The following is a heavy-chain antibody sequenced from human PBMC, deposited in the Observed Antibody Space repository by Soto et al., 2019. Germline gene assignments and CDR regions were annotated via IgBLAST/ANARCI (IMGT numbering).Heavy chain of an antibody. Sequence: SETLSLTCTVSGGSISSGDYYWSWIRQPPGKGLEWIGYIYYSGSTYYNPSLKSRVTISVDTSKNQFSLKLSSVTAADTAVYYCAIEERSTVTSARGYYYYGMDVWAQGTTVTVSS. V-gene: IGHV4-30-4*01. J-gene: IGHJ6*02. CDR2: IYYSGST. CDR1: GGSISSGDYY. D-gene: IGHD4-17*01. CDR3: AIEERSTVTSARGYYYYGMDV.